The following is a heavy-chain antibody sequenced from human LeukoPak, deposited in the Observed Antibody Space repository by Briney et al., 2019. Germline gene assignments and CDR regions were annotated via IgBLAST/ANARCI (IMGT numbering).Heavy chain of an antibody. CDR2: ISGSGGDT. Sequence: GGSLKLSCAASGFAFSSYAMSWVRQAPGKGLEWVSAISGSGGDTWYADSVRGRFTISRDNSKNTLYMQVNSLRAEDTAVYYCAKDYYDISGSRYDFWGQGALVTVSS. CDR1: GFAFSSYA. D-gene: IGHD3-22*01. CDR3: AKDYYDISGSRYDF. J-gene: IGHJ4*02. V-gene: IGHV3-23*01.